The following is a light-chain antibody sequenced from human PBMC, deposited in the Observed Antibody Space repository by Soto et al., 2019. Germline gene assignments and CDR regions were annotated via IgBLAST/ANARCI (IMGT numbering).Light chain of an antibody. Sequence: EIVLTQSPGGLSLSPGERATLSCGASQSVSSSYLAWYQQKPGQAPRLLIYGASTRAMGISDRFIGSGSGKGCTLTISILENKDFAWYYLQQNSSSPRKCGQVTKVEMK. CDR3: QQNSSSPRK. J-gene: IGKJ1*01. CDR2: GAS. V-gene: IGKV3-20*01. CDR1: QSVSSSY.